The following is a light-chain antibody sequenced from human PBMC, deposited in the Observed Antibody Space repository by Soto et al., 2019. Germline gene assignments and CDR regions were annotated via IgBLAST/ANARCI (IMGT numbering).Light chain of an antibody. Sequence: EIVLTQSPATLSLSPGERATLSCRASQSVSRYLAWYQQKPGQSPRLLIYDASNRATGIPARFSGSGSGTDFTLTISSLEPEDFVVYYCQQCSTWPLTFGQGTRLEIK. CDR1: QSVSRY. V-gene: IGKV3-11*01. CDR3: QQCSTWPLT. CDR2: DAS. J-gene: IGKJ5*01.